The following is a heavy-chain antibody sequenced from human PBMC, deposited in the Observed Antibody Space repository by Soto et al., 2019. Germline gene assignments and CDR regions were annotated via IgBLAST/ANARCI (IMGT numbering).Heavy chain of an antibody. CDR3: ARYDFGTFDY. D-gene: IGHD4-17*01. CDR1: GDSISSSFW. Sequence: PSETLSLTCAVSGDSISSSFWWSWVRQPPGKGLEWIGEIYHTESTVYNPSLKSRVTMSVDKSKNQFSLNLDSVTATDTAVYYCARYDFGTFDYWGRGILVTVSS. CDR2: IYHTEST. V-gene: IGHV4-4*02. J-gene: IGHJ4*02.